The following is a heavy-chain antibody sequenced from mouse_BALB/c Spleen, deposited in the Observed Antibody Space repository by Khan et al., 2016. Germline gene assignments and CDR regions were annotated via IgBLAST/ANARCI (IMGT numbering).Heavy chain of an antibody. CDR3: WILL. Sequence: EVKLEASFFFFFPPFFSLKLSFFSSLFTFSNYWMNWVRQSPEKGLEWVAEIRLKSDDYVTHYAESVKGRFTISRDDSKSSVYLQMNNLRAEDTGIYYCWILLWGQGTTLTVSS. V-gene: IGHV6-6*02. J-gene: IGHJ2*01. CDR1: LFTFSNYW. CDR2: IRLKSDDYVT.